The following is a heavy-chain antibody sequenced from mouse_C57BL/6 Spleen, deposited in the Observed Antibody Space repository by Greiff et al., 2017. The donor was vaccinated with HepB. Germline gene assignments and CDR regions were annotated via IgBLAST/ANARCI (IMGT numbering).Heavy chain of an antibody. Sequence: EVNVVESGEGLVKPGGSLKLSCAASGFTFSSYAMSWVRQTPEKRLEWVAYISSGGDYIYYADTVKGRFTISRDNARNTLYLQMSSLKSEDTAMYYCTRDGYGNYEGYYFDYWGQGTTLTVSS. J-gene: IGHJ2*01. D-gene: IGHD2-1*01. CDR3: TRDGYGNYEGYYFDY. CDR2: ISSGGDYI. CDR1: GFTFSSYA. V-gene: IGHV5-9-1*02.